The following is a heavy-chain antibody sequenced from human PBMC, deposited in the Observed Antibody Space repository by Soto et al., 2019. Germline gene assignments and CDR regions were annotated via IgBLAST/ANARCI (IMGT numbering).Heavy chain of an antibody. CDR2: IYYSGST. V-gene: IGHV4-59*01. CDR3: AWETYYYGSGSYSNI. J-gene: IGHJ3*02. D-gene: IGHD3-10*01. CDR1: GGSISSYY. Sequence: SETLSLTCTVSGGSISSYYWSWIRQPPGKGLEWVGYIYYSGSTNYNPSLKSRVTISVDTSKNQFSLKLSSVTAADTAVYYCAWETYYYGSGSYSNIWGQGTMVTVSS.